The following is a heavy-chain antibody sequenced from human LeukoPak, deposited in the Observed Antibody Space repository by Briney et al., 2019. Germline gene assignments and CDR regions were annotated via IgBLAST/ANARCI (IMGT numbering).Heavy chain of an antibody. CDR3: AREPIGDCSSSSCWFDY. CDR2: ISAYNGNT. V-gene: IGHV1-18*01. CDR1: GGTFSSYA. Sequence: GASVKVSCKASGGTFSSYAISWVRQAPGQGLEWMGWISAYNGNTNYAQKVQGRVTMTTDTSTSTAYMELRSLRSDDTAVYYCAREPIGDCSSSSCWFDYWGQGTLVTVSS. D-gene: IGHD2-2*01. J-gene: IGHJ4*02.